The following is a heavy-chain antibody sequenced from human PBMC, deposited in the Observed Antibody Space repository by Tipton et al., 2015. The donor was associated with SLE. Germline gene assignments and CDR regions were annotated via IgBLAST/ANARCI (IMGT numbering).Heavy chain of an antibody. CDR2: INHSGST. CDR1: GYSISSGYY. D-gene: IGHD3-22*01. CDR3: ARGDSSGYSSVFDY. V-gene: IGHV4-38-2*01. Sequence: TLSLTCAVSGYSISSGYYWGWIRQPPGKGLEWIGEINHSGSTNYNPSLKSRVTISVDRSKNQFSLKLSSVTAADTAVYYCARGDSSGYSSVFDYWGQGTLVTVSS. J-gene: IGHJ4*02.